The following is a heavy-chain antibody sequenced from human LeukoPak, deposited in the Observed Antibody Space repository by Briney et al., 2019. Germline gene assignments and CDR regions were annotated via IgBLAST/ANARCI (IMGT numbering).Heavy chain of an antibody. V-gene: IGHV4-59*08. CDR3: ARHANDGDYPLDY. D-gene: IGHD4-17*01. CDR1: GFSISCYY. Sequence: PSETLSLTCAVSGFSISCYYWSWFRQPPGKGLEWMGYIYYSGSPNYNRSLKSRVTLSVDTSKNQFSLKLSSVTAADTAVYYCARHANDGDYPLDYWGQGALVTVSS. J-gene: IGHJ4*02. CDR2: IYYSGSP.